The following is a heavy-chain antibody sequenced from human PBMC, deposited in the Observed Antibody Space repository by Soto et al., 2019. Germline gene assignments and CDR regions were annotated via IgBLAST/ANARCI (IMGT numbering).Heavy chain of an antibody. CDR3: AKHLHIVVRFSPLFSFYGLDV. Sequence: GGSLRLSCVASGFTFSSYPMSWFRRAPGKGLEWVAGIGAADGGANYADSVKGRFTISRDNSKNTLFLQMSSPRAEDTAVYYCAKHLHIVVRFSPLFSFYGLDVWGQGTTVTVSS. D-gene: IGHD2-21*01. CDR2: IGAADGGA. CDR1: GFTFSSYP. V-gene: IGHV3-23*01. J-gene: IGHJ6*02.